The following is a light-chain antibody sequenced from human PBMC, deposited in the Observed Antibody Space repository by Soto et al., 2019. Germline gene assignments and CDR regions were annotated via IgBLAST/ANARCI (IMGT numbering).Light chain of an antibody. CDR1: QGVIEY. J-gene: IGKJ1*01. CDR2: SAS. Sequence: DIQMTQSPSSLSASLGDRVTITCRASQGVIEYLSCYQRKPGKVPALLISSASTLQSGAPSRFSGSGSGTDFTPTISSLQAEDVATYYCQTYNIAPSWTFGQGTKVDIK. CDR3: QTYNIAPSWT. V-gene: IGKV1-27*01.